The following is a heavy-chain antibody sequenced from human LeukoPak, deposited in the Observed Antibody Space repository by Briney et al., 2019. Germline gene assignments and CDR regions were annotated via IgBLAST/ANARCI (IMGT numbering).Heavy chain of an antibody. CDR1: GDSITGYY. CDR3: AGSRARSIQIEY. CDR2: MHSSGST. J-gene: IGHJ4*02. Sequence: SETLSLTCAVSGDSITGYYWSWIRRPPGKGLEWIGYMHSSGSTNYNPSLKSRVTILVDTSKNQFSLKLSSVTAADTAVYYCAGSRARSIQIEYWGQGALVTVSS. D-gene: IGHD6-6*01. V-gene: IGHV4-59*01.